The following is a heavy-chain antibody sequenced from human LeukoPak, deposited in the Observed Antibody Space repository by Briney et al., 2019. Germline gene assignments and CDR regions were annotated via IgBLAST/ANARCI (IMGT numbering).Heavy chain of an antibody. CDR2: ITTSGNTI. Sequence: GGSLRLSCAASGFTFSDYYMTWIRQAPGKGLEWVSYITTSGNTIHYADSVKGRFTISRDNAKNSLYLQMNSLRAEDSAVYYCVRDLHWGFDYWGQGTQVTVSS. V-gene: IGHV3-11*04. D-gene: IGHD7-27*01. CDR3: VRDLHWGFDY. CDR1: GFTFSDYY. J-gene: IGHJ4*02.